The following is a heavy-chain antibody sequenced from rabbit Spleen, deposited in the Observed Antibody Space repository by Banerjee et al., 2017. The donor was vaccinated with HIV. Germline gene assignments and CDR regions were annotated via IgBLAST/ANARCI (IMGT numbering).Heavy chain of an antibody. Sequence: QEQLEESGGDLVKPEGSLTLTCTASGFSFSSSYWMCWVRQAPGKGLEWIACIYGGNSGNTWYASWAKGRFTISKTSSTTVTLQMTSLTVADTATYFCARGGDRAYRGCDLWGPGTLVTVS. D-gene: IGHD7-1*01. V-gene: IGHV1S45*01. J-gene: IGHJ4*01. CDR1: GFSFSSSYW. CDR2: IYGGNSGNT. CDR3: ARGGDRAYRGCDL.